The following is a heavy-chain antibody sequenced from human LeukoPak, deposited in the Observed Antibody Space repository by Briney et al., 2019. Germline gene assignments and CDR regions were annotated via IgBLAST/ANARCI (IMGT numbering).Heavy chain of an antibody. CDR1: GLTVSSYY. CDR3: ARDRSGYAHLDY. CDR2: IYSGGST. Sequence: RAGGSLRLSCAASGLTVSSYYMSWVRQAPGKGLEWVSVIYSGGSTYYADSVKGRFTISRDNSKNTLYLQMNSLRAEDTAVYYCARDRSGYAHLDYWGQGTLVTVSS. J-gene: IGHJ4*02. V-gene: IGHV3-66*01. D-gene: IGHD5-12*01.